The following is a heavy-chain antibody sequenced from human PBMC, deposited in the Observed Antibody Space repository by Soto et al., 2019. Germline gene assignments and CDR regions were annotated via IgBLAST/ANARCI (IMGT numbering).Heavy chain of an antibody. J-gene: IGHJ4*02. D-gene: IGHD2-15*01. CDR1: GYTFRSHG. V-gene: IGHV1-18*04. Sequence: QAPLVQSGAEVKKPGASVKVSCKASGYTFRSHGITWVRQAPGQGLEWMGWISANNGNTNYARKLQGRVTMTTDTSTSKAYMELRSLKSDDTAVYYCARGGGYCSGGNCYSLDYWGQGTLVSVSS. CDR2: ISANNGNT. CDR3: ARGGGYCSGGNCYSLDY.